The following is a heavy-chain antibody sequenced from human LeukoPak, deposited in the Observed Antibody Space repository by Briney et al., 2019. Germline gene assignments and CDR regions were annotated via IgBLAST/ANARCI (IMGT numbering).Heavy chain of an antibody. Sequence: SETLSLTCDVSGDSISSSNWWNWVRQPPGKGLEWIGGIYHSGSTNYNPSLKSRVTMSVDKSKNQFSLKLSSVTAADTAVYYCARVVWNDDDYWGQGTLVTVSS. CDR2: IYHSGST. D-gene: IGHD1-1*01. CDR1: GDSISSSNW. J-gene: IGHJ4*02. CDR3: ARVVWNDDDY. V-gene: IGHV4/OR15-8*01.